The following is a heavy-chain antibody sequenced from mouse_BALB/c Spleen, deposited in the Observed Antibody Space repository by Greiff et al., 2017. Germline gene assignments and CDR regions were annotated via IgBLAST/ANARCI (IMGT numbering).Heavy chain of an antibody. Sequence: ESGPGLVKPSQSLSLTCSVTGYSITSGYYWNWIRQFPGNKLEWMGYISYDGSNNYNPSLKNRISITRDTSKNQFFLKLNSVTTEDTATYYCASGYGNYRAWFAYWGQGTLVTVSA. J-gene: IGHJ3*01. CDR3: ASGYGNYRAWFAY. V-gene: IGHV3-6*02. CDR1: GYSITSGYY. CDR2: ISYDGSN. D-gene: IGHD2-10*02.